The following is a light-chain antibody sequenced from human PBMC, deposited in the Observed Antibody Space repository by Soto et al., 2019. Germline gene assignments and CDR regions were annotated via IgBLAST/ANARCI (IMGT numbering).Light chain of an antibody. J-gene: IGLJ1*01. CDR3: SSYAGSDNYV. Sequence: QSALTQPPSASGSPGQSVTISCTGTSSDVGAFNYVSWYQQHPDKAPKLMIYEVSKRRPGVPDRFSGSKSGNTASLTVSGLQAEDEADYYCSSYAGSDNYVFGTGTKLTVL. CDR2: EVS. CDR1: SSDVGAFNY. V-gene: IGLV2-8*01.